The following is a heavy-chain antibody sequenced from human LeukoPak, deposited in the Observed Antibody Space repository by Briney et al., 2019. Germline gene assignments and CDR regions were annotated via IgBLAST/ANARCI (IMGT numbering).Heavy chain of an antibody. V-gene: IGHV3-23*01. CDR1: GFTFSNYA. Sequence: GGSLRLSCAASGFTFSNYAMSWVRQAPGKGLEWVAAMSESGSSTWYADSVKGRLTISRDNSKNTLFLQMNSLRAEDTAVYYCAKAASSSWPSYYYGMDVWGQGTTVTVSS. CDR3: AKAASSSWPSYYYGMDV. CDR2: MSESGSST. J-gene: IGHJ6*02. D-gene: IGHD6-13*01.